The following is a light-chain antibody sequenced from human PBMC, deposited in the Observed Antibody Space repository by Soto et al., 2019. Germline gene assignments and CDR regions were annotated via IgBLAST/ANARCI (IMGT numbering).Light chain of an antibody. Sequence: EIVLTQSPGTLSLSPGERATLSCRASQSVSSSYLAWYQQKPGQAPRLLIYGASSRATGIPDRFSGRGYGTDFTLTISRLEPEDFAVYYCQQYGSSLFTFGPGTKVDIK. V-gene: IGKV3-20*01. CDR1: QSVSSSY. CDR3: QQYGSSLFT. J-gene: IGKJ3*01. CDR2: GAS.